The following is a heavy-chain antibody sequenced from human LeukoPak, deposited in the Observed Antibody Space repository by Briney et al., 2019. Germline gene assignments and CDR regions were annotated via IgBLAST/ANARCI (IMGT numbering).Heavy chain of an antibody. J-gene: IGHJ4*02. Sequence: GGSLRLSCAASGFTFSSYAMHWVRQAPGKGLEWVAVISYDGSNKYYADSVKGRFTISRDNSKNTLYLQMNSLRAEDTAVYYCARDSGSYRTVDYWGQGTLVTVSS. CDR3: ARDSGSYRTVDY. V-gene: IGHV3-30*14. CDR2: ISYDGSNK. D-gene: IGHD1-26*01. CDR1: GFTFSSYA.